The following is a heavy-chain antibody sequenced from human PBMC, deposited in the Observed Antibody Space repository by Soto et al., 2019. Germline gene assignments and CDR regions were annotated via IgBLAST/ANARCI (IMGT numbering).Heavy chain of an antibody. CDR2: IWYDGSNK. CDR3: ARDRGDWDSSGYSDY. Sequence: QVQLVESGGGVVQPGRSLRLSCAASGFTFSSYGMHWVRQAPGKGLEWVAVIWYDGSNKYYADSVKGRFTISRDNSKNTLYLQMNSLRAEDTAVYYCARDRGDWDSSGYSDYWGQGTLVTVSS. CDR1: GFTFSSYG. D-gene: IGHD3-22*01. V-gene: IGHV3-33*01. J-gene: IGHJ4*02.